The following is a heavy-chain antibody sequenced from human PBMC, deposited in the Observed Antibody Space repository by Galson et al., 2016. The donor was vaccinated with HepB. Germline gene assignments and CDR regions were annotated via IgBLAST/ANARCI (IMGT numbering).Heavy chain of an antibody. CDR2: ITDNGATA. V-gene: IGHV3-23*01. Sequence: SLRLSCAASGFTFRSYAMAWVRQAPGKGLEWVSLITDNGATAYYADSVKGRFTFSRDNSKNTAYVQMNSLRAEDTALYYCAKAGGSGWGKVFFDFWGQGTLVTVSS. D-gene: IGHD6-19*01. J-gene: IGHJ4*02. CDR3: AKAGGSGWGKVFFDF. CDR1: GFTFRSYA.